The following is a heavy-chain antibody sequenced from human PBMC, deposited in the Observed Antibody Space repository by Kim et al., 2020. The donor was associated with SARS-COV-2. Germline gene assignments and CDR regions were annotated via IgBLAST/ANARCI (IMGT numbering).Heavy chain of an antibody. CDR1: GGSISSYY. CDR2: IYTSGST. V-gene: IGHV4-4*07. J-gene: IGHJ4*02. Sequence: SETLSLTCTVSGGSISSYYWSWIRQPAGKGLEWIGRIYTSGSTNYNPSLKSRVTMSVDTSKNQFSLKLSSVTAADTAVYYCASTLLYSSSHNFDYWGQGTLVTVSS. D-gene: IGHD6-6*01. CDR3: ASTLLYSSSHNFDY.